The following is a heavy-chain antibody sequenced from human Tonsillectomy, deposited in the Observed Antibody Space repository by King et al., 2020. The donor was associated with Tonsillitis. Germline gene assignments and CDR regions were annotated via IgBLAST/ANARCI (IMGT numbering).Heavy chain of an antibody. CDR3: TTDGLFEA. V-gene: IGHV3-15*01. D-gene: IGHD3-10*01. J-gene: IGHJ4*02. CDR1: GLTFSNTW. Sequence: DVQLVESGGGLIRPGGSLRLSCAASGLTFSNTWMSLGRQAPGKGLEGVGRIKSHTDGGTTDYAGTVKGRFTVARDDSKNMLYLQMNSLKTEDTAVYYCTTDGLFEAWGQGTLVTVSS. CDR2: IKSHTDGGTT.